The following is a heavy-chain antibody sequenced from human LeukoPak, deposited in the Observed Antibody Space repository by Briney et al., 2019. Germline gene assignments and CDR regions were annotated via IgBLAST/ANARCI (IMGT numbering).Heavy chain of an antibody. CDR2: ISAYNGNT. Sequence: GSVKVSCKVSGYTLTELSMHWVRQAPGQGLEWMGWISAYNGNTNYAQKLQGRVTMTTDTSTSTAYMELRSLRSDDTAVYYCARDLGTAGFDYWGQGTLVTVSS. CDR1: GYTLTELS. J-gene: IGHJ4*02. V-gene: IGHV1-18*01. CDR3: ARDLGTAGFDY. D-gene: IGHD1-1*01.